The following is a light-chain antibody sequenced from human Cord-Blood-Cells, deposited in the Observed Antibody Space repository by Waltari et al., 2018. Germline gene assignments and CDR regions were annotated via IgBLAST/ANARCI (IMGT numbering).Light chain of an antibody. Sequence: EIVLTKSPATLPLSPGERATLSCRASQRVSSYLAWYQQKPGQAPRLLIYDASNRATGSPARFSGSGSGTDFTLTISSLEPEDFAVYYCQQRSNWPLTFGGGTKVEIK. CDR2: DAS. V-gene: IGKV3-11*01. CDR1: QRVSSY. CDR3: QQRSNWPLT. J-gene: IGKJ4*02.